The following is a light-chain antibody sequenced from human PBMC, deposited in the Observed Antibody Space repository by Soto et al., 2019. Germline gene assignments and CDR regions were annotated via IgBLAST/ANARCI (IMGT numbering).Light chain of an antibody. Sequence: EIVLTQSPGTLSLSPGERATLSCRASQSISRDFLAWYQQKPGQAPRLLIYGAFSRATGIPDRFSGSGSGTDFTLTTSRLVHEDFEVYYGQQYGSSPEVTFGTGTNVDIK. CDR3: QQYGSSPEVT. CDR1: QSISRDF. J-gene: IGKJ3*01. V-gene: IGKV3-20*01. CDR2: GAF.